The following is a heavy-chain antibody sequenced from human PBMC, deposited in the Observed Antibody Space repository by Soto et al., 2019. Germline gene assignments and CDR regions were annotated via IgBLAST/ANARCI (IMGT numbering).Heavy chain of an antibody. Sequence: SETLSLTCTVSGGSISRGGYYWSWIRQHPGKGLGWIGYIYYSGSTYYNPSLKSRVTISVDTSKNQFSLKLSSVTAADTAVYYCARVDYGSGRNYYYYMDVWGKGTTVTVS. V-gene: IGHV4-31*03. CDR3: ARVDYGSGRNYYYYMDV. CDR2: IYYSGST. D-gene: IGHD3-10*01. CDR1: GGSISRGGYY. J-gene: IGHJ6*03.